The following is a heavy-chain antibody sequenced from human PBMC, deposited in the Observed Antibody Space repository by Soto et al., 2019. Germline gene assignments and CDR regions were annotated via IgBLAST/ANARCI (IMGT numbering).Heavy chain of an antibody. CDR1: GFTFSEYS. CDR2: ISSDGNIT. CDR3: VKVSTFYDILTGYYSTNFFDP. J-gene: IGHJ5*02. Sequence: GGSLRLSCSASGFTFSEYSMHWVRQAPGKGLQYVSTISSDGNITYYADSVKGRFTISRDNSKNTLYLQMNSLRPEDTAVYYCVKVSTFYDILTGYYSTNFFDPWGQGTLVTVSS. V-gene: IGHV3-64D*06. D-gene: IGHD3-9*01.